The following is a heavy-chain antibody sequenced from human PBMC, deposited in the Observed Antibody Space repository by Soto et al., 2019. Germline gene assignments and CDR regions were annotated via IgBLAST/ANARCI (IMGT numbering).Heavy chain of an antibody. CDR3: ASTIFGVVIQGSYYYYGMDV. V-gene: IGHV1-18*01. CDR2: ISAYNGNT. Sequence: GASVKVSCKASGDTFTSYGISWVRQAPGQGLEWMGWISAYNGNTNYAQKFQGRVTITADESASTAYMELSSLRSEDTAVYYCASTIFGVVIQGSYYYYGMDVWGQGTTVTVSS. D-gene: IGHD3-3*01. CDR1: GDTFTSYG. J-gene: IGHJ6*02.